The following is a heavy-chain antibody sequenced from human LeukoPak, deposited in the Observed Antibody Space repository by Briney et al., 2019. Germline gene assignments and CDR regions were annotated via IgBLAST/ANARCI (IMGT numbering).Heavy chain of an antibody. Sequence: TAGGSLRLSCVASGFSFSSYSMNWVRQAPGKGLEWVSCITGSGDSIYYADSVKGRFTISRDDARNTLFLQMNSLRAEDTAVYYCARPRDSSGYPDAFDFWGQGTMVTVST. CDR3: ARPRDSSGYPDAFDF. J-gene: IGHJ3*01. V-gene: IGHV3-21*01. CDR2: ITGSGDSI. D-gene: IGHD3-22*01. CDR1: GFSFSSYS.